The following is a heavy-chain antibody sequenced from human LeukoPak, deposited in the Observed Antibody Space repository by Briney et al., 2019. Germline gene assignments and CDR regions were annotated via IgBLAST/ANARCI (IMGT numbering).Heavy chain of an antibody. J-gene: IGHJ6*03. Sequence: GGSLRLSCAASGFTFGSYGMSWVRQAPGKGLEWVSDISDSGGSTYYADSVKGRFTISRDNSKNTLYLEMNSLRAEDTAVYYCAEDPYYYGSGNYYMDVWGKGTTVTISS. D-gene: IGHD3-10*01. CDR3: AEDPYYYGSGNYYMDV. CDR1: GFTFGSYG. V-gene: IGHV3-23*01. CDR2: ISDSGGST.